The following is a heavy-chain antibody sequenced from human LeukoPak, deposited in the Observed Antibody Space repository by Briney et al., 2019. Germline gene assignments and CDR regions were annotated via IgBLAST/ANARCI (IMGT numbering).Heavy chain of an antibody. D-gene: IGHD4/OR15-4a*01. Sequence: SETLSLTCIVSGGSISNYYWSWIRQTPGKGLEWIGYIYNSGSAYYNPSLKSRVTISVDTSKNQFSLRLSSVTAADTAVYYCARDPNSNYFDYWGQGTLVTVSS. CDR1: GGSISNYY. J-gene: IGHJ4*02. V-gene: IGHV4-59*12. CDR2: IYNSGSA. CDR3: ARDPNSNYFDY.